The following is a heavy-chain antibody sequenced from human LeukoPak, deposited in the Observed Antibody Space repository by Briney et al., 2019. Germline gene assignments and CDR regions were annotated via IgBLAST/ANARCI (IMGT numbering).Heavy chain of an antibody. CDR1: GFTFNSCA. V-gene: IGHV3-7*01. D-gene: IGHD2-8*01. CDR2: INQDGRGN. CDR3: ARAHLTGVDEFDI. Sequence: GGSLRLSCAVSGFTFNSCAMGWVRQAPGKGLEWVANINQDGRGNYYVDSVKGRFTISRDNAKNSLYLQMNSLRAEDTAVYYCARAHLTGVDEFDIWGQGTMVTVSS. J-gene: IGHJ3*02.